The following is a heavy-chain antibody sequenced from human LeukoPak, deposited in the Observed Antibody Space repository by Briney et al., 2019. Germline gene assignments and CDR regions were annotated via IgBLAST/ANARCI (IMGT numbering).Heavy chain of an antibody. D-gene: IGHD1-1*01. CDR1: GYTFTGYY. J-gene: IGHJ3*02. V-gene: IGHV1-2*02. CDR2: INPNSGGT. Sequence: ASVKVSCKASGYTFTGYYMHWVRQAPGQGLEWMGWINPNSGGTNYAQKLQGRVTMTTDTSTSTAYMELRSLRSDDTAVYYCATPSTWVNAFDIWGQGTMVTVSS. CDR3: ATPSTWVNAFDI.